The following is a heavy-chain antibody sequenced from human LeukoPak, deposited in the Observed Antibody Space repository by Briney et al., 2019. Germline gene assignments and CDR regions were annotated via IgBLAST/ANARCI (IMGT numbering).Heavy chain of an antibody. CDR2: IRSKAYGGTT. J-gene: IGHJ4*02. CDR1: GFTFGDYA. D-gene: IGHD2-2*01. Sequence: GGSLRLTCTASGFTFGDYAMSWVRQAPGKGLEWVGFIRSKAYGGTTEYAASVKGRFTISRDDSKSIAYLQMNSLKTEDTAVYYCIPYCSSTSCYFALAFDYWGQGTLVTVSS. CDR3: IPYCSSTSCYFALAFDY. V-gene: IGHV3-49*04.